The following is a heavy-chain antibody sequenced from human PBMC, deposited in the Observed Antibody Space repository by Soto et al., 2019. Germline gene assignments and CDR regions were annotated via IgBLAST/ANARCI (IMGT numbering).Heavy chain of an antibody. J-gene: IGHJ6*02. V-gene: IGHV1-69*01. D-gene: IGHD2-2*03. Sequence: QVQLVQSGAEVKKPGSSVKVSCKASGGTFSSYAISWVRQAPGQGLEWMGGIIPIFGTANYAQKFQGRGTITADESTSTAYMELSSLRSEDTAVYYCARERLDIVVVPAAGPHYYYGMDVWGQGTTVTVSS. CDR3: ARERLDIVVVPAAGPHYYYGMDV. CDR2: IIPIFGTA. CDR1: GGTFSSYA.